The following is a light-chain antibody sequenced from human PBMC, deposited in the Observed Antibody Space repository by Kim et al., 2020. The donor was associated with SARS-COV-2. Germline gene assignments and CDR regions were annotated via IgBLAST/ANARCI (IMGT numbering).Light chain of an antibody. CDR3: QQYNSSPVT. CDR1: QSINRW. J-gene: IGKJ4*01. V-gene: IGKV1-5*03. CDR2: KAS. Sequence: VRDRVPIPCRASQSINRWLACYQQKPGQAPNLLIHKASSLESGVPSRFSGSGSGTEFTLTISSLQPDDFATYYCQQYNSSPVTFGGGTKVDIK.